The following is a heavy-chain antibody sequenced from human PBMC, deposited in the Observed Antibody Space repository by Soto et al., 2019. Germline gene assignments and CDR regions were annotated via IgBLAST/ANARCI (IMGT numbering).Heavy chain of an antibody. CDR3: GSSVEGAFDI. V-gene: IGHV4-59*01. CDR2: INFSGST. J-gene: IGHJ3*02. D-gene: IGHD1-26*01. CDR1: GGSISGYD. Sequence: SETLSLTCTVSGGSISGYDGSWIRQPPGKRLEWIGYINFSGSTNYNPSLRSRVTISVDTSKKQFSLNLGSVTAADTAVHYCGSSVEGAFDIWGQGTMVTVSS.